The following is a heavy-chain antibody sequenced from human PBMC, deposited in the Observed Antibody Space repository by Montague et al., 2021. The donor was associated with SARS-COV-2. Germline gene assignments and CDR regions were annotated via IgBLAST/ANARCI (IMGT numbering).Heavy chain of an antibody. J-gene: IGHJ4*02. Sequence: IPGGTVSSTAAAWNWIRQSPSRGLEWLGRTYYRSDWHTDYAVSVEGRLAIDADTSKNPFSLQLHSVTPEDSAVYYCASGWTLFDWGQGTLVTVSS. CDR1: GGTVSSTAAA. V-gene: IGHV6-1*01. CDR3: ASGWTLFD. CDR2: TYYRSDWHT. D-gene: IGHD6-19*01.